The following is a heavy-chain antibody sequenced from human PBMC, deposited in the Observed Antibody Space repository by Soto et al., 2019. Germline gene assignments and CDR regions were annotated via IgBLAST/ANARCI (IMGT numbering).Heavy chain of an antibody. CDR3: ARDPGPYGDYSY. Sequence: SVKVSCKSSGYTFTGFYMHWVRQAPGQGLEWMGWINPNNGGTNYVQKFQDRVTMTRDTSITTAYMELSGLRSDDTAVYYCARDPGPYGDYSYWGQGTLVTVSS. J-gene: IGHJ4*02. D-gene: IGHD4-17*01. CDR2: INPNNGGT. CDR1: GYTFTGFY. V-gene: IGHV1-2*02.